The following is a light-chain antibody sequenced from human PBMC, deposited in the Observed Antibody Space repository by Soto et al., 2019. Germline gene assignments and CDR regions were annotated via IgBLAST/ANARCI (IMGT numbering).Light chain of an antibody. V-gene: IGKV1D-16*01. J-gene: IGKJ1*01. CDR1: QGISSW. CDR3: QEYTDNSGT. Sequence: DIQMTQSPSSVSASVGDRVTITCRAGQGISSWLAWYQQKPGKAPKRLIYAASSLQSGVPSRFSGSGSGTEFTLTITSLQPDDSATYYCQEYTDNSGTFGQGTKVDIK. CDR2: AAS.